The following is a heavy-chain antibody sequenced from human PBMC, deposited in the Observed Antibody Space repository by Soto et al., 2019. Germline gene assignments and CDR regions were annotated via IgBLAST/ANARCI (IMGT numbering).Heavy chain of an antibody. Sequence: PSETLSLTCTVSGGSISSYYWSWIRQPPGKGLEWIGYIYYSGSTNYNPSLKSRVTISVDTSKNQFSLKLSSVTAADTAVYYCARGNHGFDYIWGSYRYTYYVDYWGQGTLVTVSS. V-gene: IGHV4-59*01. CDR2: IYYSGST. J-gene: IGHJ4*02. CDR1: GGSISSYY. D-gene: IGHD3-16*02. CDR3: ARGNHGFDYIWGSYRYTYYVDY.